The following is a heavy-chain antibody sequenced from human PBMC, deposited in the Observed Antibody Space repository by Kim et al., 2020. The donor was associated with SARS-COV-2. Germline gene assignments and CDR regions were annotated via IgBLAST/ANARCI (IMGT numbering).Heavy chain of an antibody. CDR3: ARGAGSFFVGAF. Sequence: SETLSLTCSVSGGSIISGGAYWNWIRQHPGRGLEWIGYIYHTGSTYSNSSLKSCVTISVDTSKNQFSLSLASVTAADTAVYYCARGAGSFFVGAFWVQGT. CDR1: GGSIISGGAY. D-gene: IGHD3-3*02. CDR2: IYHTGST. V-gene: IGHV4-31*03. J-gene: IGHJ4*02.